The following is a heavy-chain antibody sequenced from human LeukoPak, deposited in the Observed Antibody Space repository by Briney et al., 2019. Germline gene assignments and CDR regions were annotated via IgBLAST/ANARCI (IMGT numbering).Heavy chain of an antibody. J-gene: IGHJ4*02. V-gene: IGHV1-46*01. CDR1: GYTFTSYY. CDR2: INPSGGST. Sequence: ASVKVSCKASGYTFTSYYMHWVRQAPGQGLEWMGIINPSGGSTSYAQKFQGRVTMTRDTSTSTVYMELSSLRSEDTAVYYCARGTRGYSGYDPFFDYWGQGTLVTVSS. CDR3: ARGTRGYSGYDPFFDY. D-gene: IGHD5-12*01.